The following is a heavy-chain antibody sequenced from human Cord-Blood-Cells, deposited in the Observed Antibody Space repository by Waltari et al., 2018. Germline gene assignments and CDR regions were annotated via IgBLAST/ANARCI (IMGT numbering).Heavy chain of an antibody. CDR3: ARGCYDFWSGYYTWYFDL. J-gene: IGHJ2*01. CDR1: GGSFRGYY. Sequence: QVQLQQWGAGLLKPSETLSLPCAVYGGSFRGYYWSWIRQPPGKGLEWIGEINHSGSTNYNPSLKSRVTISVDTSKNQFSLKLSSVTAADTAVYYCARGCYDFWSGYYTWYFDLWGRGTLVTVSS. CDR2: INHSGST. V-gene: IGHV4-34*01. D-gene: IGHD3-3*01.